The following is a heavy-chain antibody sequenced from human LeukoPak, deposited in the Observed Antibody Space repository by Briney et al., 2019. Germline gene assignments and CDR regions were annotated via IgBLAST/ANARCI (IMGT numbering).Heavy chain of an antibody. Sequence: GASVKVSCKASGYTFTSYDINWVRQATGQGLEWMGWMNPNSGNTGYAQKFQGRVTMTRNTSISTAYMELSSLRSEDTAVYYCARDFASGSYYSSKTDAFDIWGQGTMVTVSS. J-gene: IGHJ3*02. CDR1: GYTFTSYD. CDR2: MNPNSGNT. V-gene: IGHV1-8*01. D-gene: IGHD1-26*01. CDR3: ARDFASGSYYSSKTDAFDI.